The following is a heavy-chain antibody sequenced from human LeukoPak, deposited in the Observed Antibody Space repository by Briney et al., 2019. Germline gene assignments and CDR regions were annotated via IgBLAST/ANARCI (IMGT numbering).Heavy chain of an antibody. J-gene: IGHJ3*02. D-gene: IGHD3-9*01. CDR1: GGSISRSSYY. V-gene: IGHV4-39*01. Sequence: SETLSLTCTVSGGSISRSSYYWGWIRQPPGKGLEWIGSIYYSGNTYYNPSLKSRVTISVDTSKNQFPLQLSSVTAADTAVYYCARHRRPTAAVLRYFDWVSDAFDIWGQGTMVTVSS. CDR2: IYYSGNT. CDR3: ARHRRPTAAVLRYFDWVSDAFDI.